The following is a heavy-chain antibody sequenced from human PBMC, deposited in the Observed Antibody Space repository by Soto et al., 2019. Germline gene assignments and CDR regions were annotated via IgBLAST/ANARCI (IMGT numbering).Heavy chain of an antibody. Sequence: PGGSLRLSCAASGFTFSSYGMHWVRQAPGKGLEWVAVIWYDGSNKYYADSVKGRFTISRDNSKNTLYLQMNSLRAEDAAVYYCAKDPGGNYGLYYYYYYYMDVWGKGTTVTVSS. CDR3: AKDPGGNYGLYYYYYYYMDV. J-gene: IGHJ6*03. CDR1: GFTFSSYG. V-gene: IGHV3-30*02. D-gene: IGHD4-4*01. CDR2: IWYDGSNK.